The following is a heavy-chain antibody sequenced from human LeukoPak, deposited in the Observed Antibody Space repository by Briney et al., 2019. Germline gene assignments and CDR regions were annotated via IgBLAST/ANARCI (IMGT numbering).Heavy chain of an antibody. CDR2: INHSGST. Sequence: SETLSLTCAVYGGSFSGYYWSWIRQPPGKGLEWIGEINHSGSTNYNPSLKSRVTISVDTSKNQFSLKLSSVTAADTAVYYCARGAPSRTRSTPFDYWGQGTLVTVSS. J-gene: IGHJ4*02. CDR3: ARGAPSRTRSTPFDY. CDR1: GGSFSGYY. V-gene: IGHV4-34*01. D-gene: IGHD1-14*01.